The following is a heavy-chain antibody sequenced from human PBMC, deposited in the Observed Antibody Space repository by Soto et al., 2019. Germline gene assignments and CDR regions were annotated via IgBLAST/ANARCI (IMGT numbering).Heavy chain of an antibody. CDR1: GFTFSSYS. CDR2: ISSSSSYI. J-gene: IGHJ6*02. Sequence: PGGSLRLSCAASGFTFSSYSMNWVRQAPGKGLEWVSSISSSSSYIYYADSVKGRFTISRDNAKNSLYLQMNSLRAEDTAVYYCARSDGGYCSSTSCYFSYYYYGMDVWGQGTTVTVSS. D-gene: IGHD2-2*01. V-gene: IGHV3-21*01. CDR3: ARSDGGYCSSTSCYFSYYYYGMDV.